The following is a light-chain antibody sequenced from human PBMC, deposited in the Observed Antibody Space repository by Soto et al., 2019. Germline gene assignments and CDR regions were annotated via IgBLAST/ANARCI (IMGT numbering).Light chain of an antibody. V-gene: IGKV1-5*01. CDR2: DAS. Sequence: DIQMTQSPSTLSASVGDTVTITCRASQSIPTWLAWYQHKPGEAPRLLISDASIRAAGIPDRFSGSGSGTDFTLTISRLEPEDFALYYCQQYVVGSTLTFGRGTRLEIK. J-gene: IGKJ5*01. CDR1: QSIPTW. CDR3: QQYVVGSTLT.